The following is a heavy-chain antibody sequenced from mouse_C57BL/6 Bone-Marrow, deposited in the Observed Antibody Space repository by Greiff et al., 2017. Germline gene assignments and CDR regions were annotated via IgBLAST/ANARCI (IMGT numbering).Heavy chain of an antibody. CDR1: GYTFTDHT. CDR3: ARKNYSGSSAWFAY. D-gene: IGHD1-3*01. V-gene: IGHV1-78*01. Sequence: VKLMESDAELVKPGASVKISCKVSGYTFTDHTIHWMKQRPEQGLEWIGYIYPRDGSTKYNERFKGKATLTADKSSSTAYMQLNSLTSEDSAVYFCARKNYSGSSAWFAYWGQGTLVTVSA. J-gene: IGHJ3*01. CDR2: IYPRDGST.